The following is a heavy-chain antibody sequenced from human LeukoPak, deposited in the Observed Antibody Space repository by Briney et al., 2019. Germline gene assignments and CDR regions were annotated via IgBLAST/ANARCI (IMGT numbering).Heavy chain of an antibody. Sequence: SETLSLTCTVSGGSISSYYWSWIRQPPGKGLEWIGYIYYSGSTNYNPSLKSRVTISVDTSKNQFSLKLSSVTAADTAVYYCARDDGPGSYEGWFDPWGQGTLVTVSS. CDR3: ARDDGPGSYEGWFDP. CDR2: IYYSGST. CDR1: GGSISSYY. V-gene: IGHV4-59*01. D-gene: IGHD3-10*01. J-gene: IGHJ5*02.